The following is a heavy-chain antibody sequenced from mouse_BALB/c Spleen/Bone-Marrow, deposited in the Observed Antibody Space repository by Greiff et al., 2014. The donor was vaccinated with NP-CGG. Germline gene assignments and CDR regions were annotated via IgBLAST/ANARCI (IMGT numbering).Heavy chain of an antibody. CDR2: ISTYYGDA. CDR1: GYTFTDYA. J-gene: IGHJ4*01. Sequence: VQLQQSGAELVRPGVSVKISCKGSGYTFTDYAMHWVKQSHAKSLEWIGVISTYYGDASYNQKFKGKATMTVDKSSSTAYMELARLTSEDSAIYYCARSGKVRNAMDYWGQGTSGTVSS. CDR3: ARSGKVRNAMDY. V-gene: IGHV1S137*01. D-gene: IGHD2-14*01.